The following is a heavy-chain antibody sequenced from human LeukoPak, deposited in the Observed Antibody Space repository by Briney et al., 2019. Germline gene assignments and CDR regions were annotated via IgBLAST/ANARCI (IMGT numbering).Heavy chain of an antibody. CDR1: GFTFNSYG. V-gene: IGHV3-30*03. Sequence: GGSLRLSCAASGFTFNSYGMHWVRQAPGKGLEWVAVISYDGSNKYYADSVKGRFTISRDNSKNTLYLQMNSLRADDTAIYYCARRRIVGSTDDAFDIWGQGTMVTLSS. D-gene: IGHD1-26*01. J-gene: IGHJ3*02. CDR2: ISYDGSNK. CDR3: ARRRIVGSTDDAFDI.